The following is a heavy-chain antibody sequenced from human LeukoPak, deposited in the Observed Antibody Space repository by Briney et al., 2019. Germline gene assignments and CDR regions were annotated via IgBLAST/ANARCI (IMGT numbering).Heavy chain of an antibody. J-gene: IGHJ4*02. D-gene: IGHD3-22*01. Sequence: GGSLRLSCAASGFTFSSYEMNWVRQAPGKGLEWGSYISSSGSTIYYAVSVKGRFTISRDNAKNSLFLQMNSLRSEDTAVYYCARDHPYDSSGYRYDYWGQGTLVTVSS. CDR3: ARDHPYDSSGYRYDY. V-gene: IGHV3-48*03. CDR2: ISSSGSTI. CDR1: GFTFSSYE.